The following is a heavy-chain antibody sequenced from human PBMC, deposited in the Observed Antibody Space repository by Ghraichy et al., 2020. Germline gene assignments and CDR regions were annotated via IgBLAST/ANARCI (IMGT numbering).Heavy chain of an antibody. CDR2: INQDASHK. Sequence: GGSLRLSLTCAASGFTFSNYWMSWVRQAPGKGLEWVANINQDASHKDYAGSVKGRFTISRDNAKNSLYLQMNSLIVEDTALYYCVRDVFPWGQGTLVTVSS. D-gene: IGHD2/OR15-2a*01. CDR3: VRDVFP. J-gene: IGHJ1*01. V-gene: IGHV3-7*01. CDR1: GFTFSNYW.